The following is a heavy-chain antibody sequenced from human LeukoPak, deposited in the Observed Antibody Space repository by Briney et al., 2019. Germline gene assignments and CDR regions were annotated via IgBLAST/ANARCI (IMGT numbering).Heavy chain of an antibody. Sequence: ASVKVSCKASGYTFTGYYMHWVRQAPGQGLGWMGWINPNSGGTNYAQKFQGRVTMTRDTSISTAYMELSRLRSDDTAVYYCARPRCTNGVCYTFDYWGQGTLVTVSS. CDR3: ARPRCTNGVCYTFDY. J-gene: IGHJ4*02. CDR2: INPNSGGT. V-gene: IGHV1-2*02. D-gene: IGHD2-8*01. CDR1: GYTFTGYY.